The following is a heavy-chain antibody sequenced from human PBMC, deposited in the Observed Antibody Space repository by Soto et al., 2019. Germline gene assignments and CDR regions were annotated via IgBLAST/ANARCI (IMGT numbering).Heavy chain of an antibody. CDR3: ARDYYYDSSGYYYYYWFDP. V-gene: IGHV1-18*01. Sequence: GASVKVSCKASGYTFTSYGISWVRQAPGQGLEWMGWISAYNGNTNYAQKLQGRVTMTTDTSTSTAYMELRSLRSDDTAVYYCARDYYYDSSGYYYYYWFDPWGQGTLVTVS. CDR1: GYTFTSYG. CDR2: ISAYNGNT. D-gene: IGHD3-22*01. J-gene: IGHJ5*02.